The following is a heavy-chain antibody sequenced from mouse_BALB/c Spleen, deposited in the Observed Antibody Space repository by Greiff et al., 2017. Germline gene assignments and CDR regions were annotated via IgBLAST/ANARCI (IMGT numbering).Heavy chain of an antibody. CDR1: GFTFSSYA. Sequence: EVKLVESGGGLVKPGGSLKLSCAASGFTFSSYAMSWVRQSPEKRLEWVAEISSGGSYTYYPDTVTGRFTISRDNAKNTLYLEMSSLRSEDTAMYYCARESDGYYAMDYWGQGTSVTVSS. V-gene: IGHV5-9-4*01. CDR3: ARESDGYYAMDY. CDR2: ISSGGSYT. J-gene: IGHJ4*01. D-gene: IGHD2-3*01.